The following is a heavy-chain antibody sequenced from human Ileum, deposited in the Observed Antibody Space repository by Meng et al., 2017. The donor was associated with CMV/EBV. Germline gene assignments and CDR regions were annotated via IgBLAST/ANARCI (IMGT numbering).Heavy chain of an antibody. CDR2: ISAYNGDT. CDR1: NYTFTSYG. Sequence: ASVQVSCKASNYTFTSYGISWVRQAPGQGLEWMGWISAYNGDTNYAQKLQGRVTMTTDTSTSTAYMELRSLRSDDTAVYYCAREIGYCSSTSCYTGKIDYWGQGTLVTVSS. V-gene: IGHV1-18*01. D-gene: IGHD2-2*02. CDR3: AREIGYCSSTSCYTGKIDY. J-gene: IGHJ4*02.